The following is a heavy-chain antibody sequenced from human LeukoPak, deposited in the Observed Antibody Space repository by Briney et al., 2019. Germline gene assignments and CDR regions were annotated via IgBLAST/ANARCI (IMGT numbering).Heavy chain of an antibody. V-gene: IGHV3-23*01. CDR2: ISGSGVTT. CDR1: GFTFSSYA. CDR3: AAISYLAFDI. J-gene: IGHJ3*02. D-gene: IGHD2/OR15-2a*01. Sequence: PGGSLRLSCVASGFTFSSYAMSWVRQAPGKGLEWVSAISGSGVTTHYAGSVKGRFSISRDNSKNILYLQMNSLRAEDTALYYCAAISYLAFDIWGQGTVVTVSS.